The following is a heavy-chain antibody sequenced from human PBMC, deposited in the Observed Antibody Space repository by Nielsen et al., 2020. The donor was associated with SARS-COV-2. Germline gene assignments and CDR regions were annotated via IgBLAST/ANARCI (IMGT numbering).Heavy chain of an antibody. J-gene: IGHJ4*02. CDR2: ITSSSTYT. D-gene: IGHD5-24*01. CDR3: ARGGRKLPLDY. CDR1: GFTFSDYH. Sequence: GESLKISCVGSGFTFSDYHMSWVRQAPGKGLEWVSYITSSSTYTNYADSVKGRFTISRDNAKNSLSLQMHSLRAEDTAVYYCARGGRKLPLDYWGQGTLVTVSS. V-gene: IGHV3-11*05.